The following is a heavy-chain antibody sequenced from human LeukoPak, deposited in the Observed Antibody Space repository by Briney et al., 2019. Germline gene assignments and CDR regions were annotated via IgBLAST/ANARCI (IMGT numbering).Heavy chain of an antibody. CDR3: ARAPGEYSSGRFDY. CDR2: IYYSGTT. Sequence: SETLSLTCTVSGGSISSYYWNWIRQPPGKGLEWIGYIYYSGTTNYNPSLKSRVTISVDTSKNQFSLKLSSVTAADTAVYYCARAPGEYSSGRFDYWGQGTLVTVSS. D-gene: IGHD6-19*01. V-gene: IGHV4-59*01. J-gene: IGHJ4*02. CDR1: GGSISSYY.